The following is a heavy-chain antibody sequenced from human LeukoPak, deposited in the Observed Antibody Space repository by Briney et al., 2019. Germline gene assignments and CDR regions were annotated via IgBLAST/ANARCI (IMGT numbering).Heavy chain of an antibody. CDR3: AKEISLGYCTNGVCYTGYFQH. Sequence: GGSLRLSCAASGFTFSSYGMHWVRQAPGKGLEWVAVISYDGSNKYYADSVKGRFTISRDNSKNTLYLQMNSLRAEDTAVYYCAKEISLGYCTNGVCYTGYFQHWGQGTLVTVSS. CDR2: ISYDGSNK. D-gene: IGHD2-8*01. J-gene: IGHJ1*01. CDR1: GFTFSSYG. V-gene: IGHV3-30*18.